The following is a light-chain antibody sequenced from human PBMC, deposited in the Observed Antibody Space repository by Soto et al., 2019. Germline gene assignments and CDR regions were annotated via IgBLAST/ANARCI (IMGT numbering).Light chain of an antibody. CDR1: QSVNIN. V-gene: IGKV3-15*01. Sequence: EIVMTQSPATLSVSPGERATLSRRASQSVNINLAWYQQKPGQAPRLLIYGASTRATGIPARFSGSGSGTEFTLTISSLQSEDFAVYYCQQYNNWPRTFGQGTKVDIK. CDR3: QQYNNWPRT. J-gene: IGKJ1*01. CDR2: GAS.